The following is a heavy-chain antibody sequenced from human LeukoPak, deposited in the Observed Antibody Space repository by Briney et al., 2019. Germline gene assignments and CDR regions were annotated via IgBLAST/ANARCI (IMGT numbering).Heavy chain of an antibody. CDR3: ARVYGDYSSRFDY. D-gene: IGHD4-17*01. Sequence: AGGSLRLSCAASGFTFSNFAMHWVRQAPGKGLEWVAVISYDGSKKYYADSVKGRLTISRDNSKNTLFLQMSSLRAEDTAVYYCARVYGDYSSRFDYWGQGTLVTVSS. V-gene: IGHV3-30*04. J-gene: IGHJ4*02. CDR1: GFTFSNFA. CDR2: ISYDGSKK.